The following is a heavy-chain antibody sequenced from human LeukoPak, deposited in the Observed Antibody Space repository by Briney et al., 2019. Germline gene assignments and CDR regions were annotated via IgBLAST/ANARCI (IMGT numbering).Heavy chain of an antibody. CDR3: ASGGYDFWSGYXMFY. CDR2: IIPIFGTA. V-gene: IGHV1-69*05. Sequence: SVKVSCKASGGTFSSYAISWVRQAPGQGLEWMGGIIPIFGTANYAQKFQGRVTITTDESTSTAYMELSSLRSEDTAVYYCASGGYDFWSGYXMFYWGQGTLVTVSS. D-gene: IGHD3-3*01. J-gene: IGHJ4*02. CDR1: GGTFSSYA.